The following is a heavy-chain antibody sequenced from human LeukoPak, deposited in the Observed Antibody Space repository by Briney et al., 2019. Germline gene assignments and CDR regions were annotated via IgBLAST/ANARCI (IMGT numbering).Heavy chain of an antibody. V-gene: IGHV3-21*01. CDR2: ISSSSSYI. D-gene: IGHD3-10*01. CDR3: ARAHRLGEYYFDY. Sequence: GGSLRLSCAASGFTFSSYSMNWVRQAPGEGLEWVSSISSSSSYIYYADSVKGRFTISRDNAKNSLYLQMNSLRAEDTAVYYCARAHRLGEYYFDYWGQGTLVTVSS. CDR1: GFTFSSYS. J-gene: IGHJ4*02.